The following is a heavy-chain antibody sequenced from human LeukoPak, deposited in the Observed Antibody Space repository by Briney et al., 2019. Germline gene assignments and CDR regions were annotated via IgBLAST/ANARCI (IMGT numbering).Heavy chain of an antibody. D-gene: IGHD2-8*01. CDR2: INHSGST. Sequence: SETLSLTCAVYGGSFSGYYWSWIRQPPGKGLEWIGEINHSGSTNYDPSLKSRVTISVDTSKNQFSLKLSSVTAADTAVYYCAKLYRQGPYFDYWGQGTLVTVSS. CDR3: AKLYRQGPYFDY. CDR1: GGSFSGYY. J-gene: IGHJ4*02. V-gene: IGHV4-34*01.